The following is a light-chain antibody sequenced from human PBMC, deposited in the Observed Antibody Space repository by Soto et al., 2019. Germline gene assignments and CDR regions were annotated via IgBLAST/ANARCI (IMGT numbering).Light chain of an antibody. V-gene: IGKV3-20*01. Sequence: EIVLTQSPGTLSLSPGERATLSCRASHSVSSSYLAWYQQKPGQAPRLLIYGASSRATGIPDRFSGSGSGTDFTITISRLEPEDFAGYYCQQYGSSPPYTFGQGTKLEIK. CDR1: HSVSSSY. J-gene: IGKJ2*01. CDR2: GAS. CDR3: QQYGSSPPYT.